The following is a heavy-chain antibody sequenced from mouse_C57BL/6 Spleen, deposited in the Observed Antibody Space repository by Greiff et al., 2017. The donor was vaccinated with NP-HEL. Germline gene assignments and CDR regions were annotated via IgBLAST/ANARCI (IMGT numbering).Heavy chain of an antibody. Sequence: EVQLQQSGPELVKPGASVKIPCKASGYTFTDYNMDWVKQSHGKSLEWIGVINPNNGGTIYNQKFKGKATLTVYKSSSTAYMEHRSLTSEDTAVYYCERRGELRRGVDYWGQGTTLTVSS. CDR2: INPNNGGT. V-gene: IGHV1-18*01. CDR3: ERRGELRRGVDY. J-gene: IGHJ2*01. D-gene: IGHD2-12*01. CDR1: GYTFTDYN.